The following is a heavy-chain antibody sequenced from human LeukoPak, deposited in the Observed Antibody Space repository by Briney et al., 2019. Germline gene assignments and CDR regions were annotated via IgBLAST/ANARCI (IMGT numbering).Heavy chain of an antibody. CDR3: ARGPDHTKAGY. J-gene: IGHJ4*02. V-gene: IGHV4-34*01. D-gene: IGHD1-14*01. CDR1: YH. Sequence: YHLSWIRQSPGKGLEWMGEISHDEGTNYNPSLKRRVTISVDTSKYQFSLKLTSVTAADAGVYYCARGPDHTKAGYWGPGTLVTVSS. CDR2: ISHDEGT.